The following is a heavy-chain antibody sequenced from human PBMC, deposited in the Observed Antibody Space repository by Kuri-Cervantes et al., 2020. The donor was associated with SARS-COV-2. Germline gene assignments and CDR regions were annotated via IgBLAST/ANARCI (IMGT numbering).Heavy chain of an antibody. Sequence: GGFLRPPCAASGLTFSSSSMNWVRQAPGKGLEWVSYISSRSSTIYYADSVKGRFTISRDNAKNSLYLQMNSLGAEDTALYYCARDWAGYCSSTSCYSYYYYGMDVWGQGTTVTVSS. V-gene: IGHV3-48*01. J-gene: IGHJ6*02. CDR1: GLTFSSSS. D-gene: IGHD2-2*02. CDR2: ISSRSSTI. CDR3: ARDWAGYCSSTSCYSYYYYGMDV.